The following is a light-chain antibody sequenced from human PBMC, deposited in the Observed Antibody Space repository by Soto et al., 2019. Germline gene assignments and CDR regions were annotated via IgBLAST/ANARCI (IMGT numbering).Light chain of an antibody. CDR3: SSYTTSSVL. CDR2: DVF. V-gene: IGLV2-14*01. Sequence: QSALTQPASVSGSPGQSITISCTGTSSDIGGYDFVSWYQQNPGKAPKLMLYDVFKRPSGVSDRFSGSKSGNTASLTISGLQADDEADYSCSSYTTSSVLFGGGTKLTVL. CDR1: SSDIGGYDF. J-gene: IGLJ2*01.